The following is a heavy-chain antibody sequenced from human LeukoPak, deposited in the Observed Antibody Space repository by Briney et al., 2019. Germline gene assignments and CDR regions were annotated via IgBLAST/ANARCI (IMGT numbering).Heavy chain of an antibody. Sequence: ASVEVSCKASGYTFTGYYMHWVRQAPGQGLEWMGWINPNSGGTNYAQKFQGRVTMTRDTSITTAYMELSSLRSDDTAVYYCARVGAYGSGSYLVYWGQGTLVTVSS. CDR2: INPNSGGT. V-gene: IGHV1-2*02. CDR1: GYTFTGYY. D-gene: IGHD3-10*01. CDR3: ARVGAYGSGSYLVY. J-gene: IGHJ4*02.